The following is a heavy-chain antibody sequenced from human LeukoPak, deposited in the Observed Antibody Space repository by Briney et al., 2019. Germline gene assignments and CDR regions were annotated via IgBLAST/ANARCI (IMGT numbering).Heavy chain of an antibody. CDR1: GGSFSGYY. V-gene: IGHV4-34*01. J-gene: IGHJ3*02. CDR3: ARGGAAASILPRNAFDI. CDR2: INHSGST. D-gene: IGHD6-25*01. Sequence: PSETLSLTCAVYGGSFSGYYWSWIRQPPAKGMEWIGEINHSGSTNYNPSLKSRVTISVDTSKNQFSLKLSSVTGADTAVYYCARGGAAASILPRNAFDIWGPGTMVTVSS.